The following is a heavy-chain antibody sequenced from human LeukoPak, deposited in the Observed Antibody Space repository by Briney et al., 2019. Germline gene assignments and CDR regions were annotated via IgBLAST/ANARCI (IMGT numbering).Heavy chain of an antibody. CDR3: ASQHSSRSFDYYYYMDV. CDR1: GGTFSSYA. D-gene: IGHD3-22*01. CDR2: IIPIFGTA. V-gene: IGHV1-69*13. Sequence: SVKVSCKASGGTFSSYAISWVRQAPGQGLEWMGGIIPIFGTANYAQKFQGRVTITADESTSTAYMELSSLRSEDTAVYYCASQHSSRSFDYYYYMDVWGKGTTVTISS. J-gene: IGHJ6*03.